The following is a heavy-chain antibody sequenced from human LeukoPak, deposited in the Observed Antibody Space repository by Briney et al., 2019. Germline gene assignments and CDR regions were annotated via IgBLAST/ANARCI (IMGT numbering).Heavy chain of an antibody. CDR3: ARDLDFHQPLVSYPHEY. CDR1: GYTFTSHG. V-gene: IGHV1-18*01. D-gene: IGHD1-14*01. J-gene: IGHJ4*02. Sequence: GASVKVSCKTFGYTFTSHGISWLRQAPGQGLEWMGWITTYNGHTQYAQRLQGRVTMTTDTSTKTVYMELRSLRSDDTAVYYCARDLDFHQPLVSYPHEYWGQGTLVTVSS. CDR2: ITTYNGHT.